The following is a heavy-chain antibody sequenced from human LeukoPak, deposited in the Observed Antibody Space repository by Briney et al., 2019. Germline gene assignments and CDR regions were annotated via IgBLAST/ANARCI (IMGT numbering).Heavy chain of an antibody. J-gene: IGHJ4*02. V-gene: IGHV3-53*04. D-gene: IGHD6-19*01. CDR1: GFTVSRNY. CDR3: ARGGTPGYSSGRIDY. CDR2: IYSAGNT. Sequence: GSLRLSCVACGFTVSRNYMSWVRQAPGKGLEWVSVIYSAGNTYYADSVKGRFTISRHNSENTLYLHMNSLRVEDTAVYFCARGGTPGYSSGRIDYWGQGTLVTVSS.